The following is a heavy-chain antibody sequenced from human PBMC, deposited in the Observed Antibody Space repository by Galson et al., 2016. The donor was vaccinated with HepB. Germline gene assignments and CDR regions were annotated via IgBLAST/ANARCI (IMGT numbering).Heavy chain of an antibody. CDR1: GFTFRSNV. CDR2: ISGSGGST. CDR3: AKDLLGGTFIPYFFDY. Sequence: SLRLSCAASGFTFRSNVINWVRQALGKGLEWVSGISGSGGSTYYEDSVRGRFTISRDNSKNTLYLQMNSLRAEDTAVYYCAKDLLGGTFIPYFFDYWGQGTLVTVSS. D-gene: IGHD1-26*01. V-gene: IGHV3-23*01. J-gene: IGHJ4*02.